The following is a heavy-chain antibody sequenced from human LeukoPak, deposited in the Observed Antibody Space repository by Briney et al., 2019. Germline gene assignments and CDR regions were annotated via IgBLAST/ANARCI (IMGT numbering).Heavy chain of an antibody. CDR3: VRGASLAYYMDV. CDR2: INTNGSRT. V-gene: IGHV3-74*01. J-gene: IGHJ6*03. D-gene: IGHD3-16*02. Sequence: GGSLRLSCAASGFTFNSYWIHWVRQAPGKGLVWVSRINTNGSRTNYADSVKGRFAISRDDAKNTVHLQMYSLGAEDSAVYYCVRGASLAYYMDVWGKGTTVTVSS. CDR1: GFTFNSYW.